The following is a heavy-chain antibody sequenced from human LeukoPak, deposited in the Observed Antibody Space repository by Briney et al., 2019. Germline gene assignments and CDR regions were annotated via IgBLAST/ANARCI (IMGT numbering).Heavy chain of an antibody. Sequence: PGRSLRLSCAASGFTFSSYGMHWVRQAPGKGLEWVAVIWYDGSNKYYADSVKGRFTISRDNSKNTLYLQMNSLRDDDTAVYYCARAPYGVGYTAERDYWGQGTLVTVSS. CDR3: ARAPYGVGYTAERDY. CDR1: GFTFSSYG. CDR2: IWYDGSNK. D-gene: IGHD3-16*02. J-gene: IGHJ4*02. V-gene: IGHV3-33*01.